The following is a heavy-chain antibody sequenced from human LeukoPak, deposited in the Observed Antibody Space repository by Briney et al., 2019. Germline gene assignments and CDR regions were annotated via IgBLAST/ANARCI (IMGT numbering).Heavy chain of an antibody. D-gene: IGHD3-10*01. CDR2: MNPNSGNT. J-gene: IGHJ6*03. V-gene: IGHV1-8*01. Sequence: ASVKVSCKASGYTFTSYDINCVRQATGQGLEWMGWMNPNSGNTGYAQKFQGRVTMTRNTSISTAYMELSSLRSEDTAVYYCARGAYGSGSYPLDYYYYMDVWGKGTTVTISS. CDR1: GYTFTSYD. CDR3: ARGAYGSGSYPLDYYYYMDV.